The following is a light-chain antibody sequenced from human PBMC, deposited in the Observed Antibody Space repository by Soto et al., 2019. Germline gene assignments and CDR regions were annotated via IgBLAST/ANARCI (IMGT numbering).Light chain of an antibody. V-gene: IGLV4-60*02. CDR1: SGHVSYI. CDR2: REGTGKY. CDR3: ETWANNIWV. Sequence: QSVLTQSSSASASLGSSVKLTCTLSSGHVSYIIAWHQQQPGKAPRYLMKREGTGKYNKGSGVSDRFSGSSSGADRYLTISDLQFEDEADYYCETWANNIWVFGGGTKLTAL. J-gene: IGLJ3*02.